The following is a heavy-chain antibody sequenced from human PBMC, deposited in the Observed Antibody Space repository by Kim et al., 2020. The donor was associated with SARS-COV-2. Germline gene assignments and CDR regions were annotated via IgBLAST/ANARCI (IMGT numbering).Heavy chain of an antibody. CDR1: GFTFSSYG. CDR3: ARRGDPFYYYYYGMDV. CDR2: IWYDGSNK. V-gene: IGHV3-33*01. D-gene: IGHD2-21*02. Sequence: GGSLRLSCAASGFTFSSYGMHWVRQAPGKGLEWVAVIWYDGSNKYYADSVKGRFTISRDNSKNTLYLQMNSLRAEDTAVYYCARRGDPFYYYYYGMDVWGQGTTVTVSS. J-gene: IGHJ6*02.